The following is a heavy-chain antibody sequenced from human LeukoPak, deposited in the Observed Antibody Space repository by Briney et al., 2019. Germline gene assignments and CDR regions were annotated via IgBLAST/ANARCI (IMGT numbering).Heavy chain of an antibody. D-gene: IGHD4-17*01. CDR3: ARGDYGDYRGFDY. CDR1: GGSFSGYY. V-gene: IGHV4-34*01. J-gene: IGHJ4*02. Sequence: SETLSLTCAVYGGSFSGYYWGWIRQPPGKGLEWIGEINHSGSTNYNPSLKSRVTISVDTSKNQFSLKLSSVTAADTAVYYCARGDYGDYRGFDYWGQGTLVTVSS. CDR2: INHSGST.